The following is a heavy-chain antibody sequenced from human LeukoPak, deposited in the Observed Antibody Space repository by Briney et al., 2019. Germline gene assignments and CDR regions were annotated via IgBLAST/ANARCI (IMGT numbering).Heavy chain of an antibody. CDR2: INHSGST. CDR1: GGSFSGYY. V-gene: IGHV4-34*01. Sequence: SETLSLTCAVYGGSFSGYYWSWIRQPPGKGLEWIGEINHSGSTNYNPSLKSRVTISVDTSKNQFSLKLSSVTAADTAVYYCARVAPHYYGSGSYYVGYNWFDPWGQGTLVTVSS. D-gene: IGHD3-10*01. J-gene: IGHJ5*02. CDR3: ARVAPHYYGSGSYYVGYNWFDP.